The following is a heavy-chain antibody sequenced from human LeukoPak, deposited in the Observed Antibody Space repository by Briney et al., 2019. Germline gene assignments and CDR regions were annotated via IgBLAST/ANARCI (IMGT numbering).Heavy chain of an antibody. J-gene: IGHJ6*02. V-gene: IGHV3-20*04. CDR1: GFTFDDYG. CDR3: AREEIFYPDHGMDV. D-gene: IGHD3-9*01. Sequence: GGSLRLSCAASGFTFDDYGMSWVRQAPGKGLEWVSGINWNGGSTGYADSVKGRFTISRDNAKNSLYLQMNSLRAEDTAVYYCAREEIFYPDHGMDVWGQGTTVTVSS. CDR2: INWNGGST.